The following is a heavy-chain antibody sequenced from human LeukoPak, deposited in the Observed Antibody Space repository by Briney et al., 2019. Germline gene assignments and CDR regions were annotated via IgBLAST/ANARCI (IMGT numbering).Heavy chain of an antibody. CDR1: GGTFSSYA. D-gene: IGHD2-2*02. CDR2: IIPIFGTA. CDR3: ARTGVVVPAAIRNYYYYMDV. Sequence: SVKVSCKASGGTFSSYAISWVRQAPGQGLEWMGGIIPIFGTANYAQKFQGRVTITTDESTSTAYMELSSLRSEDTAVYYCARTGVVVPAAIRNYYYYMDVWGKGTTVTVSS. V-gene: IGHV1-69*05. J-gene: IGHJ6*03.